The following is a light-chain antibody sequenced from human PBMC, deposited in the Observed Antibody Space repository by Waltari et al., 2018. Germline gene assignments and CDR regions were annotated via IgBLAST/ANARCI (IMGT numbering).Light chain of an antibody. V-gene: IGKV1-39*01. CDR1: RRVSTY. J-gene: IGKJ1*01. CDR3: KQSDSHPWT. CDR2: GAS. Sequence: DIQVTQSPSSLSSSVGDRVTIPCRASRRVSTYFRWYQQKPGKAPNLLIYGASKMQSGVPSRFSGSGSGTDFTLTISSLQPEDFANYYCKQSDSHPWTFGQGTKVEIK.